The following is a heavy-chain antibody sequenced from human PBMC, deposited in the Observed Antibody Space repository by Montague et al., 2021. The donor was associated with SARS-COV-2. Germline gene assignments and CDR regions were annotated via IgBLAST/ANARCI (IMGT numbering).Heavy chain of an antibody. V-gene: IGHV4-4*09. J-gene: IGHJ6*02. D-gene: IGHD1-20*01. CDR2: IDNSGST. CDR1: GDSIRESH. CDR3: ARLTGSRVYYYHYGLDV. Sequence: SETLSVTCTVSGDSIRESHWSWIRQPPGKGLEWIGYIDNSGSTNYNPALESRVTPTVSASNNQFYLTLRSVTAADTAVYYCARLTGSRVYYYHYGLDVWGQGTTVTVSS.